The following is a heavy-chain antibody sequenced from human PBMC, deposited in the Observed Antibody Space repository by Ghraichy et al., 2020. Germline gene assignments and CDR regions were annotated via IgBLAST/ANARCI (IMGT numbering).Heavy chain of an antibody. CDR1: DGSISRYY. V-gene: IGHV4-59*01. CDR3: ARGGDITWLGP. Sequence: SETLSLTCDVSDGSISRYYWSWIRQTPEKGLEWIGHIYYSGSAKYNPSLRGRATISADTSKSQISLELTSVTVADTAVYYCARGGDITWLGPWGPGTLVTVSS. D-gene: IGHD3-16*02. J-gene: IGHJ5*02. CDR2: IYYSGSA.